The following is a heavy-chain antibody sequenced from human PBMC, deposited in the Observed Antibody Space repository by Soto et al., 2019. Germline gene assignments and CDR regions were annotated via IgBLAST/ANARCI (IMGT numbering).Heavy chain of an antibody. D-gene: IGHD3-10*02. Sequence: QVQLVESGGGVVQPGRSLRLSCAASGFTFSSYGMHWVRQAPGKGLEWVAVISDNGSDKHYADSVKCRFTISRDNSKNALYLQVTSLRVEDTAVYYGAAGWMFADYWGQGTLVTVSS. CDR1: GFTFSSYG. J-gene: IGHJ4*02. V-gene: IGHV3-30*03. CDR3: AAGWMFADY. CDR2: ISDNGSDK.